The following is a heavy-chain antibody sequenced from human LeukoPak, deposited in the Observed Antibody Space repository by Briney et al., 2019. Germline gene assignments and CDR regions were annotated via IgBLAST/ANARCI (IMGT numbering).Heavy chain of an antibody. V-gene: IGHV1-46*01. CDR3: ARDDYQARLGTNFDY. J-gene: IGHJ4*02. CDR2: INPSGGTT. D-gene: IGHD3-16*01. Sequence: ASVKVSCKASGYTFTMYYMHWVRQAPGQGLEWMGIINPSGGTTSYAQKFQGRVTMTRDMSTSTVYMELSSLRSEDTAVYYCARDDYQARLGTNFDYWGQGALVTVSS. CDR1: GYTFTMYY.